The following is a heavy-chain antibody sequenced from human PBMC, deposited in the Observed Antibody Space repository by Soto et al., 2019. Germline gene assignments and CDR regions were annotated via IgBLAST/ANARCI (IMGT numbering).Heavy chain of an antibody. V-gene: IGHV4-59*08. CDR3: ARRYGGTFDY. Sequence: QVQLQESGPGLVKPSETLSLSCTVSGGSISSYYWSWIRQPPGKGLEWIAYIYYSGSTNYNPSLKSRVTISVDTSKNQFSLKLSSVTAADTAVYYCARRYGGTFDYWGQGTLVTVSS. CDR1: GGSISSYY. J-gene: IGHJ4*02. D-gene: IGHD2-15*01. CDR2: IYYSGST.